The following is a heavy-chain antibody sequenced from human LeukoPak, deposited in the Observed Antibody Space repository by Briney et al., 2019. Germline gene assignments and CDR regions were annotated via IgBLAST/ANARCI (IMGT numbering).Heavy chain of an antibody. CDR2: IYWDDDT. J-gene: IGHJ4*02. CDR1: GFSLSSSKMG. Sequence: SGPTLVNPTQTLTLTCTFSGFSLSSSKMGVGWIRQPPGKALEWLAFIYWDDDTHYSPSLKSRLTITKDTSKNQVVLTMTNVDPVDTGTYYCARECHYDSRGYYADYWGQGILVSVSS. CDR3: ARECHYDSRGYYADY. V-gene: IGHV2-5*02. D-gene: IGHD3-22*01.